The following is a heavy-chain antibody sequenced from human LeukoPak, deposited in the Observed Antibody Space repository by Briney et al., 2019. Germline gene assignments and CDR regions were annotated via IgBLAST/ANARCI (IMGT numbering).Heavy chain of an antibody. CDR2: IYYSGST. D-gene: IGHD3-16*01. CDR3: ATIMITFGGVRD. Sequence: SETLSLTCTVSGGSISSGGYYWSWIRQHPGKGLEWIGYIYYSGSTYYNPSLKSRVTISVDTSKNQFSLKLSSVTAADTAVYYCATIMITFGGVRDWGQGTLVTVSS. V-gene: IGHV4-31*03. CDR1: GGSISSGGYY. J-gene: IGHJ4*02.